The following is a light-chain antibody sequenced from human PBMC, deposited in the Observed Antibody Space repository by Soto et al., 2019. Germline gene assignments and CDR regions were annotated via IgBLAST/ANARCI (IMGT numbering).Light chain of an antibody. CDR1: QSVSNNY. J-gene: IGKJ3*01. Sequence: EVVLTQSPGTLSLSPGERATLSCRASQSVSNNYLAWYQQKPGQAPRLLIYGASNRATGIPDRFSGSGSGTDFTLRISRVEAEDVGVYYCMQGTHWPLTFGPGTKVDIK. V-gene: IGKV3D-20*02. CDR2: GAS. CDR3: MQGTHWPLT.